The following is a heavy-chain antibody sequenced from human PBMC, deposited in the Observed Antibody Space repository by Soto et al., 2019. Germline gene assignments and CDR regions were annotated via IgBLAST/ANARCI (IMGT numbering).Heavy chain of an antibody. Sequence: KTSETLSLTCTVSGGSISSYYWSWIRQPAGKGLEWIGRIYTSGSTNYNPSLKSRVTMSVDTSKNQFSLKLSSVTAADTAVYYCARDAPPKGYYDSSGYYYYYGMDVWGQGNTVTVSS. CDR3: ARDAPPKGYYDSSGYYYYYGMDV. V-gene: IGHV4-4*07. D-gene: IGHD3-22*01. CDR2: IYTSGST. CDR1: GGSISSYY. J-gene: IGHJ6*02.